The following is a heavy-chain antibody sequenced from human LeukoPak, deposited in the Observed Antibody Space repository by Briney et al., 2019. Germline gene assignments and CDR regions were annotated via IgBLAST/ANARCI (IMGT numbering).Heavy chain of an antibody. CDR1: GGTFSSYA. D-gene: IGHD2-2*01. J-gene: IGHJ6*03. CDR2: IIPIFGTA. Sequence: GSSVKVSCKASGGTFSSYAISWVRQAPGQGLEWMGGIIPIFGTANYAQKFQGRVTITTDESTSTAYMELSSLRSEDTAVYYCARAPSREPAAPGLRYYYYMDVWGKGTTVTVSS. V-gene: IGHV1-69*05. CDR3: ARAPSREPAAPGLRYYYYMDV.